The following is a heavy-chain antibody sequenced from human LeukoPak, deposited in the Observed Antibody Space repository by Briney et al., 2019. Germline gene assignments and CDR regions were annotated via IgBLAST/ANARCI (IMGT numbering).Heavy chain of an antibody. CDR1: GGSISTYY. CDR2: VSTSGTT. J-gene: IGHJ5*02. V-gene: IGHV4-4*08. CDR3: ARSELWWFDP. Sequence: SETLSLTCTVSGGSISTYYWSWIRQPPGKGLEWIGCVSTSGTTNYNPSLASRVTMSLDPSKNQISLKVTSVTAADTAVYYCARSELWWFDPWGQGTLVSVSS. D-gene: IGHD3-16*01.